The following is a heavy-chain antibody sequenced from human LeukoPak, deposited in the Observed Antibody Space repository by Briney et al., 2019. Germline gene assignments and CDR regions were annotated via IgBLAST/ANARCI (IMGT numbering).Heavy chain of an antibody. CDR1: GGSISSYY. CDR3: ARYCSSTSCYGRYFDY. CDR2: IYTSGST. V-gene: IGHV4-4*07. D-gene: IGHD2-2*01. Sequence: SETLSLTCTVSGGSISSYYWSWIRQPAGKGLEWIGRIYTSGSTNYNPSLKSRVTMSVDTSKNQFSLRLSSVTAADTAVYYCARYCSSTSCYGRYFDYWGQGTLVTVPS. J-gene: IGHJ4*02.